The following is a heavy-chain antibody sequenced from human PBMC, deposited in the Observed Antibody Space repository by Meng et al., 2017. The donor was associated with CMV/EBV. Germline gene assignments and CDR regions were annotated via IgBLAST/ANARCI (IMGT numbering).Heavy chain of an antibody. CDR1: GFTFSSYG. CDR2: IRHDGSNK. J-gene: IGHJ4*02. V-gene: IGHV3-30*02. CDR3: AKDNYGIFSSS. Sequence: GESLKISCAASGFTFSSYGMHWVRRAPGKGLEWVAFIRHDGSNKYYADSVKGRFTISRDNSKNTLYLQMNSLRAEDTAVYYCAKDNYGIFSSSWGQGTLVTVSS. D-gene: IGHD4-11*01.